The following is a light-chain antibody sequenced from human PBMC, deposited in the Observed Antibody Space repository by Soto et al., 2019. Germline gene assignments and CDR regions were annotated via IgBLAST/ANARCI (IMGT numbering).Light chain of an antibody. CDR2: GES. CDR3: QQYSNWPFT. CDR1: QSVGSN. V-gene: IGKV3-15*01. J-gene: IGKJ2*01. Sequence: EIVMTQSPATLSVSPGERVTLSCRASQSVGSNLAWYQQKPGQVPRLLIYGESSRATGIPTTFSGSGSGAEFTLTISSLQSEDFAIYYCQQYSNWPFTVGQGTQVDIK.